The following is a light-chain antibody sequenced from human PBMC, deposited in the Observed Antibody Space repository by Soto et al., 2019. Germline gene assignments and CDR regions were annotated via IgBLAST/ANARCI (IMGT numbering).Light chain of an antibody. CDR2: AAS. V-gene: IGKV1-8*01. J-gene: IGKJ1*01. CDR1: QGISSY. CDR3: QQYYSYPQT. Sequence: AIRMTQSPSSFSASTGDRVTITCRASQGISSYLAWYQRKPGKAPKLLIYAASTLQSGVPSRFSGSGSGTDFTLTISCLQSEDFATYYCQQYYSYPQTLGQGTKVDIK.